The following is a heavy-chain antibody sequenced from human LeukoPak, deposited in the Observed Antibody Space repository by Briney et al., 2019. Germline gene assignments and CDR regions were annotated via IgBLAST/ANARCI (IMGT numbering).Heavy chain of an antibody. CDR1: GGSFSGYY. J-gene: IGHJ4*02. CDR3: ASLNCSGGSCYSDPTFDY. Sequence: SETLSLTCAVYGGSFSGYYWSWIRQPPGKGLEWSGEINHSGSTNYNPSLKSRVTISVDTSKNQFSLKLSSVTAADTAVYYCASLNCSGGSCYSDPTFDYWGQGTLVTVSS. V-gene: IGHV4-34*01. D-gene: IGHD2-15*01. CDR2: INHSGST.